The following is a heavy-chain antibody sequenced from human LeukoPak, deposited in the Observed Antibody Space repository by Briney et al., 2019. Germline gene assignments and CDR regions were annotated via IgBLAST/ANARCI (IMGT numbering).Heavy chain of an antibody. CDR2: IWYDGSNK. D-gene: IGHD1-20*01. CDR1: GFTFSSYG. Sequence: PGGSLRLSCAASGFTFSSYGMHWVRQAPGKGLEWVAVIWYDGSNKHYADSVKGRFTISRDSSKNTLCLQMNSLRAEDTAVYYCARDYNFYFDYWGQGTLVTVSS. CDR3: ARDYNFYFDY. J-gene: IGHJ4*02. V-gene: IGHV3-33*01.